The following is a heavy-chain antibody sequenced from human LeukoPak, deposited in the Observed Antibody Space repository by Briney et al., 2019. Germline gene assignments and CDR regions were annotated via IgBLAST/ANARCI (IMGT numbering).Heavy chain of an antibody. J-gene: IGHJ4*02. Sequence: EGSLRLSCATSGFTFSKAWMTWVRQAPGKGLEWVGRIKSKTDGGATDYAAPVKGRFTISTDDSKTTLYLQMNSLKTEDTAVYYCTTVAYNSLFFRGQGTLVTVSS. CDR2: IKSKTDGGAT. CDR1: GFTFSKAW. CDR3: TTVAYNSLFF. V-gene: IGHV3-15*01. D-gene: IGHD2/OR15-2a*01.